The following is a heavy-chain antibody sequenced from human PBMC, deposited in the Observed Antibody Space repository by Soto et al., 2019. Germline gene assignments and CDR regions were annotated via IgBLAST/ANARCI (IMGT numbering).Heavy chain of an antibody. CDR3: ARGYGSGSYYEY. J-gene: IGHJ4*02. Sequence: QVQLQQWGAGLFKPSETLSLTCPVYGGSFSGHYWSWIRQPPGKGLGWIGEINRGGSTNTNPSPKSRVTIPVDMSKNESSLKLSSVTAGDTAVYYCARGYGSGSYYEYWGQGTLVTVSS. CDR2: INRGGST. D-gene: IGHD3-10*01. CDR1: GGSFSGHY. V-gene: IGHV4-34*01.